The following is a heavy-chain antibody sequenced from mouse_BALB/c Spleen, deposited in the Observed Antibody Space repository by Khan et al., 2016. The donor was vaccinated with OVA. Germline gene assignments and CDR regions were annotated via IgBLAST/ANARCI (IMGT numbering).Heavy chain of an antibody. V-gene: IGHV3-2*02. CDR1: GYSITSDYA. Sequence: EVKLEVSGPGLVKPSQSLSFTCTVTGYSITSDYAWNWIRQFPGNKLEWMGYISYSGRTSYNPSLNSRISITRDTSTNQFFLQLNSVTTEDTPTKYWARSVTITSVVATVFAYWGQGTTLTVSS. D-gene: IGHD1-1*01. CDR3: ARSVTITSVVATVFAY. J-gene: IGHJ2*01. CDR2: ISYSGRT.